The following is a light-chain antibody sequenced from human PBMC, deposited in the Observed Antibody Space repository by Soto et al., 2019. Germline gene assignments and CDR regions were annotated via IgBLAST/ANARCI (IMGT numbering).Light chain of an antibody. J-gene: IGLJ3*02. CDR3: SSYTSSSTSWV. CDR1: SSDVGGYNY. V-gene: IGLV2-14*01. CDR2: DVS. Sequence: QSALTQPASVSGSPGQSITISCTGTSSDVGGYNYVSWYQQHPGKAPKVMIYDVSNRPSGVSNRFSGSKSGNTASLTISGLQAEDEADYHCSSYTSSSTSWVFGGGTKLTVL.